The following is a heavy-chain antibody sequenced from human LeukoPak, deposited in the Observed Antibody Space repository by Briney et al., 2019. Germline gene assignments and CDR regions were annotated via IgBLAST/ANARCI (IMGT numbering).Heavy chain of an antibody. CDR1: GGSISSYY. V-gene: IGHV4-59*01. J-gene: IGHJ4*02. CDR3: ARPYYDILTGYYTYFDY. D-gene: IGHD3-9*01. CDR2: IYYSGST. Sequence: SETLSLTCTVSGGSISSYYWSWIRQPPGKGLEWIGYIYYSGSTNYNPSLKSRVTISVDTSKNQFSLKLSSVTAADTAVYYCARPYYDILTGYYTYFDYWGQGTLVTVSS.